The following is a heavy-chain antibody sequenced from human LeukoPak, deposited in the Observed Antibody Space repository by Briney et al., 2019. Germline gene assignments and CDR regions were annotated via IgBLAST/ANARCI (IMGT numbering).Heavy chain of an antibody. Sequence: PGGSLRLSCAASGFTFSDHYMNWIRQAPGKGLEWVSYISSGGSSVYYADSVKGRFTISRDNAKNSLSLQMNSLRAEDTAVYYCARGHYYDTSGYPPDYWGQGTLVTVSS. V-gene: IGHV3-11*01. CDR1: GFTFSDHY. J-gene: IGHJ4*02. CDR3: ARGHYYDTSGYPPDY. CDR2: ISSGGSSV. D-gene: IGHD3-22*01.